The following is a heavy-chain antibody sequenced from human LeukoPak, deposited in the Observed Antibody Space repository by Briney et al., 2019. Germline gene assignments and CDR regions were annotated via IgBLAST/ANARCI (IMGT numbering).Heavy chain of an antibody. J-gene: IGHJ3*02. V-gene: IGHV3-48*04. CDR2: IGTSSTTI. CDR3: ARILSSSHAFDI. Sequence: GALRLSCAASGFTFSNYDMNWVRQPPGKGLEWVSNIGTSSTTINYADSVKGRFTISRDNAKNSLYLHMNSLRAEDTAVYYCARILSSSHAFDIWGQGTMVTVSS. CDR1: GFTFSNYD. D-gene: IGHD6-13*01.